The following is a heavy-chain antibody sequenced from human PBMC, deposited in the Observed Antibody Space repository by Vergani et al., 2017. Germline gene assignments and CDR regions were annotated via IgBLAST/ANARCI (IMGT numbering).Heavy chain of an antibody. CDR3: ATYYYDSSGLGLGMDV. D-gene: IGHD3-22*01. V-gene: IGHV4-61*01. CDR2: IYYSGST. Sequence: QVQLQESGPGLVKPSETLSLTCAVSGYSISSGYYWGWIRQPPGKGLEWIGYIYYSGSTNYNPSLKSRVTISVDTSKNQFSLKLSSVTAADTAVYYCATYYYDSSGLGLGMDVWGQGTTVTVSS. CDR1: GYSISSGYY. J-gene: IGHJ6*02.